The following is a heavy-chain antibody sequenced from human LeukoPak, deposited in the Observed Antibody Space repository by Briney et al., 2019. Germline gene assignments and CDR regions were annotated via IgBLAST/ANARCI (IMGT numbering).Heavy chain of an antibody. CDR3: ARAFSPLRAVAGPIDY. Sequence: SETLSLTCTVSGGSISSGGYYWSWIRQHPGKGLEWIGYIYYSGSTYYSPSLKSRVTISVDTSKNQFSLKLSSVTAADTAVYYCARAFSPLRAVAGPIDYWGQGTLVTVSS. CDR2: IYYSGST. CDR1: GGSISSGGYY. J-gene: IGHJ4*02. D-gene: IGHD6-19*01. V-gene: IGHV4-31*03.